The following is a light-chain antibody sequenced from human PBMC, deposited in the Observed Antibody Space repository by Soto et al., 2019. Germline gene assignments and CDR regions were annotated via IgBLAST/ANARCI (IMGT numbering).Light chain of an antibody. V-gene: IGKV1-5*03. CDR2: EAS. J-gene: IGKJ1*01. CDR1: QSISTW. Sequence: DIQMTQFPSTLSASIGDSVTITCRASQSISTWLAWYQQKPGKAPKLLIYEASTLESRVPSRFSGGGSGTEFTLTSTSLQPDDFATYLCQQYETYWTFGQGNKVDIK. CDR3: QQYETYWT.